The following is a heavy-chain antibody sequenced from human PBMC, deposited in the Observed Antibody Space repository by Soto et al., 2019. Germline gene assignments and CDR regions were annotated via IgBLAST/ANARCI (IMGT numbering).Heavy chain of an antibody. D-gene: IGHD1-1*01. CDR1: GFTFSNYA. CDR3: AKDKGVFNWATSYFDY. J-gene: IGHJ4*02. V-gene: IGHV3-30*18. CDR2: TSYDGNNE. Sequence: GGSLRLSCAASGFTFSNYAMHWVRQAPGKELEWVALTSYDGNNEYYTDSVKGRFTISRDNSKNTLFLQMNSPRPEDTAVYYCAKDKGVFNWATSYFDYWGQGALVTVSS.